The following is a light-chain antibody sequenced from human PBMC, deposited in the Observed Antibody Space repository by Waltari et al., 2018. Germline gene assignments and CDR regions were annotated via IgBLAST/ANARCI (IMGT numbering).Light chain of an antibody. Sequence: AIRMTQSPSSLSASTGDRVTIPCRASQGISSYLAWYQQKPGKAPKLLTYAASTLQSGVPSRFSGSGSGTDFTLTISCLQSEDFATYYCQQYYSYLHTFGQGTKLEIK. CDR3: QQYYSYLHT. V-gene: IGKV1-8*01. CDR2: AAS. CDR1: QGISSY. J-gene: IGKJ2*01.